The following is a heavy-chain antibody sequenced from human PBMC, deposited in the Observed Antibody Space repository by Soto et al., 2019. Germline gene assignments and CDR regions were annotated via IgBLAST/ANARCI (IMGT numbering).Heavy chain of an antibody. D-gene: IGHD6-6*01. Sequence: VASVKVSCKASGYSFRSYGINWVRQAPGQGLEWIGWVSGYKYNTKYAQKLQGRITVTTDTSTNTAYMELRSLTSDDTAVYYCGRSSSMLGAGSSDSSGRGTLVTV. CDR2: VSGYKYNT. V-gene: IGHV1-18*01. CDR3: GRSSSMLGAGSSDS. CDR1: GYSFRSYG. J-gene: IGHJ5*01.